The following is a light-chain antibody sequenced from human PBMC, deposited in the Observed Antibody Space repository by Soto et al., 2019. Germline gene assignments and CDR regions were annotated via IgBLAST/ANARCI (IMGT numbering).Light chain of an antibody. J-gene: IGKJ4*01. CDR2: DAS. CDR3: QQRYNWPLT. V-gene: IGKV3-11*01. CDR1: QSVSSY. Sequence: IVLTQSPATVSLSPGERATLSCRASQSVSSYLAWYQQKPGQGPRLLIYDASNRATGIAGRFTGSGSATDFTLTITRLEPEDFAVYYCQQRYNWPLTFGGGTKVDIK.